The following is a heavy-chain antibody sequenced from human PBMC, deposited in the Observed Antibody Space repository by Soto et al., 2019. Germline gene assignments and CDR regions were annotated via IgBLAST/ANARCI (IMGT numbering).Heavy chain of an antibody. CDR3: ARWSLVRGVIPYYYYGMDV. CDR2: IKQDGSEK. Sequence: GSLRLSCAASGFTFSSYWMSWVRQAPGKGLEWVANIKQDGSEKYYVDSVKGRFTTSRDNAKNSLYLQMNSLRAEDTAVYYCARWSLVRGVIPYYYYGMDVWGQGTTVTVS. V-gene: IGHV3-7*03. D-gene: IGHD3-10*01. CDR1: GFTFSSYW. J-gene: IGHJ6*02.